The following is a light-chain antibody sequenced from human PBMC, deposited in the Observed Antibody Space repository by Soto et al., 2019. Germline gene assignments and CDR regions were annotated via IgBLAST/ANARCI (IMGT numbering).Light chain of an antibody. CDR1: SNDVGGSDF. CDR2: DFS. V-gene: IGLV2-14*03. Sequence: QSALTQPASVSGSPGQSVAISCTGTSNDVGGSDFVSWYQVHPGKAPKHMIYDFSNRPSGVSDRFSGSKSGNTASLTISGLQAEDEADYYCSSYRSTIILFGGGTQLTVL. CDR3: SSYRSTIIL. J-gene: IGLJ2*01.